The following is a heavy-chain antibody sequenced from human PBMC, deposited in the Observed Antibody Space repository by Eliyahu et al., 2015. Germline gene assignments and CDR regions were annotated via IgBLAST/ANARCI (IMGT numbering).Heavy chain of an antibody. Sequence: EVQLLESGGGIVQPGGSLRLSCAASGFTFSAYAMGRGRQGPGKGLEWVSSISGSGDITYYAYSVKGRFTISRDNSKNTLYLEVNSLRAEDTAVYYCANHPGAASFDYWGQGTLVTVSS. J-gene: IGHJ4*02. CDR2: ISGSGDIT. CDR3: ANHPGAASFDY. D-gene: IGHD6-25*01. CDR1: GFTFSAYA. V-gene: IGHV3-23*01.